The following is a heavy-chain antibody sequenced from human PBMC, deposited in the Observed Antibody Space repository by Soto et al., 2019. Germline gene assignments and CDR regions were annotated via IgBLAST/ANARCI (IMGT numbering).Heavy chain of an antibody. CDR3: AKNEYCSGCSCYLLGGMDV. CDR1: GFTFSSYG. V-gene: IGHV3-30*18. D-gene: IGHD2-15*01. Sequence: QVQLVESGGGVVQPGRSLRLSCAASGFTFSSYGMHWVRQAPGKGLEWVAVISYDGSNKYYADSVKGRFTISRDNSKNTLYLQMNSLRAEDTAVYYCAKNEYCSGCSCYLLGGMDVWGQGTTVTVSS. CDR2: ISYDGSNK. J-gene: IGHJ6*02.